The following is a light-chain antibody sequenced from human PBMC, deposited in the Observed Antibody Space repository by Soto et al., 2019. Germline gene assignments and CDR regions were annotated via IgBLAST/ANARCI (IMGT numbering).Light chain of an antibody. CDR1: SSDVGAYNF. J-gene: IGLJ1*01. Sequence: QSVLNRPASVSGSPGQSITISCTGTSSDVGAYNFVSWYQHHPDKAPKLMISEVSNRPSGVSDRFSGSKSGNTASLTISGLQAENEADYYCASLTTTSFVFGTGTKVTVL. CDR3: ASLTTTSFV. CDR2: EVS. V-gene: IGLV2-14*01.